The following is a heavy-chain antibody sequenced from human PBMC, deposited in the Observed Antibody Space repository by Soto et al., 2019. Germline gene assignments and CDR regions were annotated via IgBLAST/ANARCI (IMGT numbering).Heavy chain of an antibody. CDR1: ELFFARCA. V-gene: IGHV3-23*01. Sequence: GRSLTLGSAASELFFARCAMTLVRHSPRKGLEWVSSISGSGATTYYPDSVNGRVTISRDNYKNTLYLKMNNLRVEDTAVYYCAKGVISRRYNIPKVYFDSCDQGPLVPV. J-gene: IGHJ4*02. CDR2: ISGSGATT. CDR3: AKGVISRRYNIPKVYFDS. D-gene: IGHD1-1*01.